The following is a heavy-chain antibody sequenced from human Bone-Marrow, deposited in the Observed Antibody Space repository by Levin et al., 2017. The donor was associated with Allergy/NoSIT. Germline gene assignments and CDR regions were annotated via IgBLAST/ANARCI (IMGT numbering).Heavy chain of an antibody. CDR1: GYSFTSFG. Sequence: VASVKVSCKASGYSFTSFGISWVRQAPGQGLEWMGWINTYTVDTHYAQKFQGRVTMTRDTSTSTAYMELRSLRLDDTAVYFCARYCISTTCYGGSPDYWGQGTQVTVSS. CDR2: INTYTVDT. J-gene: IGHJ4*02. CDR3: ARYCISTTCYGGSPDY. D-gene: IGHD2-2*01. V-gene: IGHV1-18*01.